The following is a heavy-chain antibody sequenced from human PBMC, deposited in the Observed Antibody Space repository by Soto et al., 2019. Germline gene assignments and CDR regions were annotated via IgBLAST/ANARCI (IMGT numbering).Heavy chain of an antibody. J-gene: IGHJ4*02. CDR2: ISRDGGTQ. V-gene: IGHV3-30*03. CDR1: GFTVSSYG. Sequence: GGSLRLSCAASGFTVSSYGMHWVRQAPGKGLEWVAVISRDGGTQYYADSVKGRFTISKDNSRNTLFLEMNSLRGDDMAVYYCTREVASGYWGQGTLVTVSS. D-gene: IGHD3-10*01. CDR3: TREVASGY.